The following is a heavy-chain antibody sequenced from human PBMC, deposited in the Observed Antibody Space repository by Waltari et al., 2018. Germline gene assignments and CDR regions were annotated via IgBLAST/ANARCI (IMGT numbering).Heavy chain of an antibody. CDR1: GGTFSSYA. CDR3: ARVGVEMATMYYFDY. D-gene: IGHD5-12*01. Sequence: QVQLVQSGAEVKKPGSSVKVSCKASGGTFSSYAISWVRQAPGQGLEWMGGIIPIFGTANYAQKFQGRVTITADESTSTAYMELSSLRSKDTAVYYCARVGVEMATMYYFDYWGQGTLVTVSS. V-gene: IGHV1-69*12. CDR2: IIPIFGTA. J-gene: IGHJ4*02.